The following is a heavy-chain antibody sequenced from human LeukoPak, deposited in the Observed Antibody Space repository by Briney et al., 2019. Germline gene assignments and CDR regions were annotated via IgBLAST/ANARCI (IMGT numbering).Heavy chain of an antibody. J-gene: IGHJ4*02. D-gene: IGHD6-13*01. V-gene: IGHV1-69*13. CDR1: GGTFSSYT. CDR2: IIPIFGTA. CDR3: ARESTAGSSWLYY. Sequence: ASVKVSCKASGGTFSSYTISWVRQAPGQGLEWMGGIIPIFGTANYAQKFQGRVTITADESTSTAYMELSSLRSEDTAVYYCARESTAGSSWLYYWGQGTLVTVSS.